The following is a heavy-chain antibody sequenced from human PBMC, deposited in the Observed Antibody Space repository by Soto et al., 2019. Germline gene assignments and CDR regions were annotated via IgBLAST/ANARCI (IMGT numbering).Heavy chain of an antibody. D-gene: IGHD6-6*01. CDR1: GFTFSSYG. CDR3: AKSYSRYCFDY. Sequence: QVQLVESGGGVVQPGRSLRLSCAASGFTFSSYGMHWVRQAPGKGLEWVAVISYDGSNKYYADSVKGRFTISRDNSKNTLYLQMNSLRAEDTAVYYCAKSYSRYCFDYWGQGTLVTVSS. V-gene: IGHV3-30*18. J-gene: IGHJ4*02. CDR2: ISYDGSNK.